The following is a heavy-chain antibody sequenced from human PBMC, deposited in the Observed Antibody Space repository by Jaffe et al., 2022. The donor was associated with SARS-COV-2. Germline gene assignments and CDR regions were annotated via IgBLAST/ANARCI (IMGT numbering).Heavy chain of an antibody. CDR1: GFTFDDYA. J-gene: IGHJ3*02. D-gene: IGHD3-16*01. CDR2: ISWNSGSI. CDR3: AKFGGWDAFDI. Sequence: EVQLVESGGGLVQPGRSLRLSCAASGFTFDDYAMHWVRQAPGKGLEWVSGISWNSGSIGYADSVKGRFTISRDNAKNSLYLQMNSLRAEDTALYYCAKFGGWDAFDIWGQGTMVTVSS. V-gene: IGHV3-9*01.